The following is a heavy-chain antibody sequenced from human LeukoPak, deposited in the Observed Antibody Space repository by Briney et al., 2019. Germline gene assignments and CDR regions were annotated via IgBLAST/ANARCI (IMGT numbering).Heavy chain of an antibody. CDR3: ATVSIFGVVIIGMDV. CDR1: GYTLTELS. D-gene: IGHD3-3*01. Sequence: ASVNVSCKVSGYTLTELSMHWVRQAPGKGLEWMGGFYPEDGETIYAQKFQGRVTMTEDTSTDTAYMELSSLRSEDTAVYYCATVSIFGVVIIGMDVWGQGTTVTVSS. CDR2: FYPEDGET. J-gene: IGHJ6*02. V-gene: IGHV1-24*01.